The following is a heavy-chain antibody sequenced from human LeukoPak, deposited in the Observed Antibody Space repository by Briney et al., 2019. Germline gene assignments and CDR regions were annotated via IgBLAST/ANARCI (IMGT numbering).Heavy chain of an antibody. CDR3: ARDIGGSYTAIDY. D-gene: IGHD1-26*01. Sequence: GGSLRLSCAASGFTFSRYSMNWVRQAPGKGLEWVSFISSSSAHINYADSVKGRFTISRDNPRNSLYLQMNSLRAEDTAVYYCARDIGGSYTAIDYWGQGTLVTASS. CDR2: ISSSSAHI. J-gene: IGHJ4*02. V-gene: IGHV3-21*01. CDR1: GFTFSRYS.